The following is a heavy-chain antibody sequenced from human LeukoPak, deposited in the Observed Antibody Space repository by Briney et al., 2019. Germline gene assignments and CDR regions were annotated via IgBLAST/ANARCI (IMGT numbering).Heavy chain of an antibody. V-gene: IGHV1-8*01. J-gene: IGHJ4*02. Sequence: GASVTVSCKASGYTCSSYDINWMRQATGQGLEWMGWMNPNSGNTGYAQTFQGRGTMIRNTSISTAYMELSSLRSEDTAVYYCAANAPDSSGYKLDYWGQGTLVTVSS. CDR3: AANAPDSSGYKLDY. CDR2: MNPNSGNT. CDR1: GYTCSSYD. D-gene: IGHD3-22*01.